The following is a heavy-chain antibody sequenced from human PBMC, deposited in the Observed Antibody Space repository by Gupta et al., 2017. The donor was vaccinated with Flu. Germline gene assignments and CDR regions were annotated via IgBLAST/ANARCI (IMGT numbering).Heavy chain of an antibody. Sequence: EVQLLASGGGLVQPGGFFRLTYVTSVFTFTTYAMCCVLLAPGKGMEWVSGFSGRGGGTYYADSVKGRFTISRDNSKNTLYLQMNSLRAEDTAVYYCAKDLYNVWTGYNIYAFDVWGQGTMVTVSS. CDR3: AKDLYNVWTGYNIYAFDV. V-gene: IGHV3-23*01. J-gene: IGHJ3*01. D-gene: IGHD3/OR15-3a*01. CDR1: VFTFTTYA. CDR2: FSGRGGGT.